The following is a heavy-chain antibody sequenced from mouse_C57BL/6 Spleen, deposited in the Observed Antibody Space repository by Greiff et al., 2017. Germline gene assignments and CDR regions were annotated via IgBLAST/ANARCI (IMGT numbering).Heavy chain of an antibody. Sequence: VQLQQSGAELVRPGASVKLSCTASGFNIKDDYMHWVKQRPEQGLEWIGWIDPENGDTESASKFQGKATITADTSSNTAYLQLSSLTSEATAVYYCTTDSPGYFDYWGQGTTLTVSS. V-gene: IGHV14-4*01. J-gene: IGHJ2*01. CDR1: GFNIKDDY. CDR3: TTDSPGYFDY. CDR2: IDPENGDT.